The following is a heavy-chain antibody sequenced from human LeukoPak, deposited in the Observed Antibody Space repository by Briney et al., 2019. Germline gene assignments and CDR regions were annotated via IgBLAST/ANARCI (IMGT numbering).Heavy chain of an antibody. CDR1: GFTFSSYG. CDR3: AKDLDYYDSSGYPFDY. Sequence: GGSLSLSCAASGFTFSSYGMSWVRRAPGEGLECVSAISGSGGSTYYADSVKGRFTISRDNSKNTLYLQMNSLRAEDTAVYYCAKDLDYYDSSGYPFDYWGQGTLVTVSS. CDR2: ISGSGGST. D-gene: IGHD3-22*01. V-gene: IGHV3-23*01. J-gene: IGHJ4*02.